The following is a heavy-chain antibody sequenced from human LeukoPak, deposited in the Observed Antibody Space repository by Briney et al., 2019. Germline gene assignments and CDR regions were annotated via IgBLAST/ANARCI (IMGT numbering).Heavy chain of an antibody. J-gene: IGHJ5*02. CDR1: GFTFSNYG. CDR3: AKVPLVTVTTSGSWFDP. D-gene: IGHD4-17*01. Sequence: GGPLRLSCVASGFTFSNYGMHWVRQAPGKGLEWVAVVSYDGSNQYYADSVKGRFTISRDNSKNTLYLQMNSLRTEDTAVYYCAKVPLVTVTTSGSWFDPWGQGTLVTVSS. CDR2: VSYDGSNQ. V-gene: IGHV3-30*18.